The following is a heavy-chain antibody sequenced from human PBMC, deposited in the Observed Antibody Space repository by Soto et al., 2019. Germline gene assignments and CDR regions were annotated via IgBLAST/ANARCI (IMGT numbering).Heavy chain of an antibody. CDR2: IYYSGST. V-gene: IGHV4-59*01. Sequence: PSETLSLTCTVSGGSISSYHWSWIRQPPGQGLEWFGYIYYSGSTKYNPSLKSRVTMSVDKSKNQLSLRLKSVTAADTAVYWCARDYYYDNSGNPGAYYYGMDVWGQGTTVTVSS. CDR3: ARDYYYDNSGNPGAYYYGMDV. CDR1: GGSISSYH. J-gene: IGHJ6*02. D-gene: IGHD3-22*01.